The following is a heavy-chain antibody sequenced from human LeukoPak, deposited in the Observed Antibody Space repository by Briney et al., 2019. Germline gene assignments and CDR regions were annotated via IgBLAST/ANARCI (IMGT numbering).Heavy chain of an antibody. D-gene: IGHD3-22*01. CDR1: GGSISSYY. V-gene: IGHV4-59*12. CDR2: IYYSGST. CDR3: ARGVSYYYDSSGYYYVLYYFDY. J-gene: IGHJ4*02. Sequence: SETLSLTCTVSGGSISSYYWSWIRQPPGKGLEWIGYIYYSGSTNYNPSLKSRVTISVDTSKNQFSLKLSSVPAADTAVYYCARGVSYYYDSSGYYYVLYYFDYWGQGTLVTVSS.